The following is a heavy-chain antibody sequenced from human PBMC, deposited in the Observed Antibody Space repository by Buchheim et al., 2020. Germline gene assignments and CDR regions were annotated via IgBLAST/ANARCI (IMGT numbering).Heavy chain of an antibody. D-gene: IGHD3-3*01. CDR1: GFTFSSYW. V-gene: IGHV3-74*01. Sequence: EVHLVESGGDLVQPGGSLRLSCAASGFTFSSYWMHWVRQAPGKGLVWVSRINSDGSSTNYADSVKGRFTVSRDNAKNTLYLQMNSLRDEDTAVYYCAKFLGDFWSGYYNWYFDYWGQGTL. J-gene: IGHJ4*02. CDR2: INSDGSST. CDR3: AKFLGDFWSGYYNWYFDY.